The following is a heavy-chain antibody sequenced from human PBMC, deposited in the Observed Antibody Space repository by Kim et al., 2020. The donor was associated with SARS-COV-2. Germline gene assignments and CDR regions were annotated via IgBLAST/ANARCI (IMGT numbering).Heavy chain of an antibody. D-gene: IGHD2-2*01. J-gene: IGHJ6*02. Sequence: GGSLRLSCAASGFTFSSYGMHWVRQAPGKGLEWVAVISYDGSNKYYADSVKGRFTISRDNSKNTLYLQMNSLRAEDTAVYYCAKDDCSSTSCYGGKYYYYGMDVWGQGTTVTVSS. CDR1: GFTFSSYG. CDR3: AKDDCSSTSCYGGKYYYYGMDV. V-gene: IGHV3-30*18. CDR2: ISYDGSNK.